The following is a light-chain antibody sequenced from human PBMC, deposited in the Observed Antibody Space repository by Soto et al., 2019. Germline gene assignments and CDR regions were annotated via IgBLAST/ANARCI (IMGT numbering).Light chain of an antibody. V-gene: IGKV1-39*01. CDR3: QQSFSSRWT. J-gene: IGKJ1*01. CDR2: SSS. CDR1: QGIITY. Sequence: ITMTQSPSSLSPYMGDRVTITCRASQGIITYLNWYQQKPGKAPNLLIYSSSTLQSGVPSRFSGSGSGTDFTLTISSLQPEDFATYYCQQSFSSRWTFGQGTKVDI.